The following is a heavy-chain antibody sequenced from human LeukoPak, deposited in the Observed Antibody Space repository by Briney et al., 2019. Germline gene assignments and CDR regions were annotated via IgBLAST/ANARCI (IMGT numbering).Heavy chain of an antibody. CDR3: ARESTTPGQLAIFDF. V-gene: IGHV6-1*01. CDR2: TYYRSKWYN. Sequence: SQTLSLTCAISGDSVSANSVVWNWIRQSPSRGLEWLGRTYYRSKWYNDYSSSVKSRITINPDTSKNQFSLQLNSVTPDDTAVYFCARESTTPGQLAIFDFWGQATLVTASS. CDR1: GDSVSANSVV. J-gene: IGHJ4*02. D-gene: IGHD1-1*01.